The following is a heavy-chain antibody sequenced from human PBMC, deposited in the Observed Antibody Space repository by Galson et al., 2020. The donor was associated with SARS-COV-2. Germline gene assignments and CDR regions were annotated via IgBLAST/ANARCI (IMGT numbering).Heavy chain of an antibody. D-gene: IGHD1-26*01. J-gene: IGHJ4*02. V-gene: IGHV3-48*03. CDR2: ISGSGSTK. CDR1: GFTFDYYE. Sequence: GESLKISCAASGFTFDYYEMNWVRQAPGKGLEWVSYISGSGSTKYYAASVNGRFTISRDNAGNSLSLQMNSLRDDDTAFYYCARGGATRLDCWGQGTLVTVSS. CDR3: ARGGATRLDC.